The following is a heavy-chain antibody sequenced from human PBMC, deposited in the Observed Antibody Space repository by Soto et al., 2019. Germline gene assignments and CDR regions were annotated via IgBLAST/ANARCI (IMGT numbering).Heavy chain of an antibody. Sequence: SETLSLTCAVSGGSISSGGYSWSWIRQPPGKGLEWIGYIYHSGSTYYNPSLKSRVTISVDRSKNQFSLKLSSVTAADTAVYYCASWGPHTVTTSGADYWGQGTLVTVSS. CDR1: GGSISSGGYS. V-gene: IGHV4-30-2*01. CDR3: ASWGPHTVTTSGADY. CDR2: IYHSGST. J-gene: IGHJ4*02. D-gene: IGHD4-17*01.